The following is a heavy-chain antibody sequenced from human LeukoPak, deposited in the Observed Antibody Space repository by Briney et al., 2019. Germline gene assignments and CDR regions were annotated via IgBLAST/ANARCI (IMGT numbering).Heavy chain of an antibody. V-gene: IGHV3-74*03. CDR2: ISGDGTIK. CDR3: SRSQFDY. J-gene: IGHJ4*02. CDR1: GFPFSSYW. Sequence: PGGSPRLSCEPSGFPFSSYWMLWVRQAPGKGLVWVSRISGDGTIKTYADFVRGRFIVSRDNTKNILYLQMNSLKVEDTATYFCSRSQFDYWGQGVLVTVSS.